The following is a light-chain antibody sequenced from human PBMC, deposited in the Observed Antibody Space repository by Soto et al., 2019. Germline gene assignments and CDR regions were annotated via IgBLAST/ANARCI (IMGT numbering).Light chain of an antibody. J-gene: IGKJ3*01. Sequence: EIAMTQSPATLSVSPGERVTLSCRASQSVSSKLAWYQQKAGQAPRLLIYGASTRATGIPARFSGSGSGTEFTLTISSLQSEDFAVYYCHQYNNWPPLDTFGPGTRVDVK. CDR3: HQYNNWPPLDT. CDR1: QSVSSK. V-gene: IGKV3-15*01. CDR2: GAS.